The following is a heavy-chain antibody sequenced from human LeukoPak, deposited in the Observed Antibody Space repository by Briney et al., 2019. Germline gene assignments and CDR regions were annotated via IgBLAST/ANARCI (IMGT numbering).Heavy chain of an antibody. Sequence: PSETLSLTCTVSGGSISSYYWSWIRQPPGKGLEWIGYIYYSGSTNYNPSLKSRVTISVDTSKNQFSLKLSSVTAADTAVYYCARVEMATIYFDYWGQGTLVTVSS. V-gene: IGHV4-59*01. CDR3: ARVEMATIYFDY. CDR2: IYYSGST. J-gene: IGHJ4*02. D-gene: IGHD5-24*01. CDR1: GGSISSYY.